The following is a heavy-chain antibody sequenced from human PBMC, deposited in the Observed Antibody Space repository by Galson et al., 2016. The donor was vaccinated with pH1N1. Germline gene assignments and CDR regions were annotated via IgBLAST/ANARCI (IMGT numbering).Heavy chain of an antibody. CDR3: ARSRGYSYGSYYFDN. V-gene: IGHV1-69*13. CDR1: GDTFSSYA. CDR2: IIGMFGTT. D-gene: IGHD5-18*01. Sequence: SVKVSCKASGDTFSSYAVSWVRQAPGQGLEWVGGIIGMFGTTTYAQKLQGRVTITAEELTSSSYMELTSLTSEDTALYYCARSRGYSYGSYYFDNWGQGTLVTVSS. J-gene: IGHJ4*02.